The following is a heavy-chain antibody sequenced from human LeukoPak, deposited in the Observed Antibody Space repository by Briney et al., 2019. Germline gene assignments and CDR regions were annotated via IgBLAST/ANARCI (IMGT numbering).Heavy chain of an antibody. CDR3: ARGGRWLQFPYYYYYMDV. CDR1: GGSFSGYY. D-gene: IGHD5-24*01. V-gene: IGHV4-59*01. J-gene: IGHJ6*03. CDR2: IYYSGST. Sequence: SETLSLTCAVYGGSFSGYYWSWIRQPPGKGLEWIGYIYYSGSTNYNPSLKSRVTISVDTSKNQFSLKLSSVTAADTAVYYCARGGRWLQFPYYYYYMDVWGKGTTVTISS.